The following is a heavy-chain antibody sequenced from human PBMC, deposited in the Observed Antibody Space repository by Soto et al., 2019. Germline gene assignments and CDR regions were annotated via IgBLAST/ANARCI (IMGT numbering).Heavy chain of an antibody. CDR1: GFTFSSYE. Sequence: PGGSLRLSCAASGFTFSSYEMNWVRQAPGKGLEWVSYISSSGSTIYYADSVKGRFTISRDNAKNSLYLQMNSLRAEDTALYYCAKGVTYYDFWSGYFEYWGRGTLVTVSS. J-gene: IGHJ4*02. D-gene: IGHD3-3*01. CDR2: ISSSGSTI. CDR3: AKGVTYYDFWSGYFEY. V-gene: IGHV3-48*03.